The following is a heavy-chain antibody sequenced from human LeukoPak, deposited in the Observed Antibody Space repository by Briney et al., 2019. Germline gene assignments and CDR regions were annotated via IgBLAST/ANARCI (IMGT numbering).Heavy chain of an antibody. J-gene: IGHJ6*03. CDR2: INSDGSST. Sequence: GGSLRLSCAASGFTFSSYWMHWVRQAPGKGLVWVSRINSDGSSTSYADSVKGRFTISRDNAKNTLYLQMNSLRAEDTAVYYCARAPVVSAATHYYYYYYMDVWGKGTTVTVSS. CDR3: ARAPVVSAATHYYYYYYMDV. V-gene: IGHV3-74*01. D-gene: IGHD2-2*01. CDR1: GFTFSSYW.